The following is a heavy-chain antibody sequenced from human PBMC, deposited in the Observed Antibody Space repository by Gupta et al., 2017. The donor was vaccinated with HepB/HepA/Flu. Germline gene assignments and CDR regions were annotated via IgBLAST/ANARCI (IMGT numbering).Heavy chain of an antibody. CDR3: AKDLITIFGVPNDAFDI. Sequence: EVQLLESGGGLVQPGGSLRLSCAASGFTFSSYAMSWVRQAPGKGLEGVSAISGSGGSTYYADSVKGRFTISRDNSKNTLYLQMNSLRAEDTAVYYCAKDLITIFGVPNDAFDIWGQGTMVTGAS. CDR2: ISGSGGST. D-gene: IGHD3-3*01. CDR1: GFTFSSYA. V-gene: IGHV3-23*01. J-gene: IGHJ3*02.